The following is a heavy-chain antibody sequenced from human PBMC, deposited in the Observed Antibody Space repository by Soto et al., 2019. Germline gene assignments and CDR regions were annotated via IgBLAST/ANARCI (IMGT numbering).Heavy chain of an antibody. CDR3: GRDPADRGDYFDS. J-gene: IGHJ4*02. Sequence: QVHLQESGPGRVKPSQTLSLTCTVSGDSISRGGYYWSWIRQHPGKGLEWIGYIYYTGSTYYNPSFKSRVTISVDTSKNQFPVKVSSVTAADTAVYYGGRDPADRGDYFDSWGLGTLVTVSS. V-gene: IGHV4-31*03. CDR1: GDSISRGGYY. D-gene: IGHD3-10*01. CDR2: IYYTGST.